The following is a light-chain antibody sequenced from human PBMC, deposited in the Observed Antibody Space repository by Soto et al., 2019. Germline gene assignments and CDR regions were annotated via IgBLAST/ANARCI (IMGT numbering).Light chain of an antibody. J-gene: IGLJ2*01. CDR2: AVS. Sequence: QSALTQPASVSGSPGQSITISCTGNSSDVGGYNHVSRYQHSPRKDPKLILFAVSDRRSGVSHRFSGSKSGNTASLTISGLQAEDEADYYCCSYTSLSTVVFGGGTQLTVL. CDR3: CSYTSLSTVV. V-gene: IGLV2-14*01. CDR1: SSDVGGYNH.